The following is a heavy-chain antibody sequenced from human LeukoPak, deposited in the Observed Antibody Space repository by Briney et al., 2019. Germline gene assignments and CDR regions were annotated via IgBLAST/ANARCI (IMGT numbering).Heavy chain of an antibody. CDR2: IESKTDGGTT. CDR1: GFTFSNAW. D-gene: IGHD2-2*01. Sequence: KPGGSLRLSCAASGFTFSNAWMSWVRQAPGKGLEWVGRIESKTDGGTTAYAAPVKGRFTISRDDSKDTLCLQMISLKTEDTAVYYCTTGYCSSTSCWYYFDYWGQGTLVTVSS. CDR3: TTGYCSSTSCWYYFDY. V-gene: IGHV3-15*04. J-gene: IGHJ4*02.